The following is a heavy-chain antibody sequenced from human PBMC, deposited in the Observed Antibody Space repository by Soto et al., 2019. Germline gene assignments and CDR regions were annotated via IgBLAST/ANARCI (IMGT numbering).Heavy chain of an antibody. D-gene: IGHD1-1*01. CDR2: VSSSSSYI. CDR3: TRDWNPPLAMDV. J-gene: IGHJ6*02. V-gene: IGHV3-21*01. Sequence: GGSLRLSCAASGFTFSSYSMNWVRQAPGKGLEWVSSVSSSSSYIYYADSVKGRFTISRDNAKNSLYLQMNSLRAEDTAVYYCTRDWNPPLAMDVWGQGTTVTVSS. CDR1: GFTFSSYS.